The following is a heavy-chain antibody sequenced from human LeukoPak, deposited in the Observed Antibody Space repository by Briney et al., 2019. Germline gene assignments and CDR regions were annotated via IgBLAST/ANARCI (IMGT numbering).Heavy chain of an antibody. CDR1: GYTFTSYG. Sequence: GASVKISCKASGYTFTSYGISWVRQAPGQGLEWMGWISAYNGNTNYAQKLQGRVTMTTDTSTSTAYMELRSLRSDDTAVYYCARYSPYDSSGYYYPYFDYWGQGTLVTVSS. CDR3: ARYSPYDSSGYYYPYFDY. V-gene: IGHV1-18*01. D-gene: IGHD3-22*01. CDR2: ISAYNGNT. J-gene: IGHJ4*02.